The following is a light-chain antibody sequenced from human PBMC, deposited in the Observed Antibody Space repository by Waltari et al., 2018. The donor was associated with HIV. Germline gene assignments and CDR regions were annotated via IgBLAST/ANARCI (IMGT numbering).Light chain of an antibody. V-gene: IGLV1-47*01. CDR1: NSTIGSTF. CDR3: ASWDDGLRGHV. J-gene: IGLJ1*01. Sequence: QSGLTQPPSASGTPGQRLSISCAGNNSTIGSTFVLWYRQIPGAAPTLLVYRNNQRPSGVGDRFSGSRSGASASLVISGLRVEDEADYYCASWDDGLRGHVFGSGTTVSV. CDR2: RNN.